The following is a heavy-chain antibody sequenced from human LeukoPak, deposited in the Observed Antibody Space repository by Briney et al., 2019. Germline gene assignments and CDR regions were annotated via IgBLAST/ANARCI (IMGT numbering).Heavy chain of an antibody. CDR1: GGSISSYY. Sequence: SETLSLTCTVSGGSISSYYWSWIRQAPGKGLEWIRYISYSGSTNYNPSLKSRVTISVDTSKNQFSLELSSVTAADTAVYYCARMGVVGNPFDYWGQGTLVTVSS. V-gene: IGHV4-59*01. CDR3: ARMGVVGNPFDY. CDR2: ISYSGST. J-gene: IGHJ4*02. D-gene: IGHD4-23*01.